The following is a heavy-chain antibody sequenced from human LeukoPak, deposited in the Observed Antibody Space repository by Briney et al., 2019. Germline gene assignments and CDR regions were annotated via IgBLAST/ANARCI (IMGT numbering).Heavy chain of an antibody. CDR3: ARGVSGSSSEDYYYDMDV. J-gene: IGHJ6*02. D-gene: IGHD6-6*01. Sequence: SETLSLTCAVYGGSFSGCYWSWIRQPPGKGLEWIGEINHSGSTNYNPSLKSRVTISVDTSKNQFSLKLSSVTAADTAVYYCARGVSGSSSEDYYYDMDVWGQGTTVTVSS. CDR2: INHSGST. CDR1: GGSFSGCY. V-gene: IGHV4-34*01.